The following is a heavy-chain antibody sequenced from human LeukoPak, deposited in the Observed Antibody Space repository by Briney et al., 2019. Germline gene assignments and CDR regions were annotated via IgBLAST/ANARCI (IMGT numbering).Heavy chain of an antibody. CDR2: IYYSGST. CDR3: ARDLLLGSGYDAFDI. J-gene: IGHJ3*02. V-gene: IGHV4-59*01. Sequence: PSETLSLTCTVSGGSMSSYYWSWIRQPPGKGLEWIGYIYYSGSTNYNASLESRVTISVGTSKNQFSLKLSSVTAADTAVYYCARDLLLGSGYDAFDIWGQGTMVTVSS. CDR1: GGSMSSYY. D-gene: IGHD3-3*01.